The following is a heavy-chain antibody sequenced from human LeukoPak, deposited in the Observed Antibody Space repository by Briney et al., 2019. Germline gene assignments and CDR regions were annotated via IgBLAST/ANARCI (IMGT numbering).Heavy chain of an antibody. Sequence: PSETLSLTCTVSGGSISSYYWSWIRQPPGKGLEWIGYIYYSGSTNYNPSLKSRVTISVDTSKNQFSLKLSSVTAADTAVYYCARSPPNYYGSGSYDNWFDPWGQGTLVTVSS. CDR1: GGSISSYY. CDR3: ARSPPNYYGSGSYDNWFDP. V-gene: IGHV4-59*01. D-gene: IGHD3-10*01. CDR2: IYYSGST. J-gene: IGHJ5*02.